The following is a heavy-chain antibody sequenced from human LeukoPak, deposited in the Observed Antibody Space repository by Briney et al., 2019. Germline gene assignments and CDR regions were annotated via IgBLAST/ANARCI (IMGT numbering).Heavy chain of an antibody. CDR1: GFTFSSYS. V-gene: IGHV3-21*01. D-gene: IGHD2-15*01. Sequence: GGSLRLSCAASGFTFSSYSMNWVRQAPGKGLEWVSSISSSSSYIYYADSVKGRFTVSRDNSKNTLSLQMDSLRAEDSAAYYCARDRGSDDPIDYWGQGILVTVSS. CDR3: ARDRGSDDPIDY. CDR2: ISSSSSYI. J-gene: IGHJ4*02.